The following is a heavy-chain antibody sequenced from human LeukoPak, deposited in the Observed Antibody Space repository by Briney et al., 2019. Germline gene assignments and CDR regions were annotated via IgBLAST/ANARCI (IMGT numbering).Heavy chain of an antibody. CDR3: ARVAGNSGYGCDL. CDR2: IRSTGDT. CDR1: GFTFSSHW. V-gene: IGHV3-48*01. D-gene: IGHD5-12*01. Sequence: GGSLRLSCAGSGFTFSSHWIGWVRQAPGKGLEWVSHIRSTGDTFYADSVKGRFTISRDNARNSLYLQMNSLRAEDTAMYYCARVAGNSGYGCDLWGQGTLVTVSS. J-gene: IGHJ5*02.